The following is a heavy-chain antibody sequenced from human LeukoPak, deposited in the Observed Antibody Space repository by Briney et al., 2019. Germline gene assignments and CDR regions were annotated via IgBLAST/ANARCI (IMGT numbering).Heavy chain of an antibody. D-gene: IGHD3-10*01. CDR2: IYYSGST. J-gene: IGHJ5*02. V-gene: IGHV4-59*01. Sequence: SETLSLTCTVSGGPISSYYWSWIRQPPGKGLEWIGYIYYSGSTNYNPSLKSRVTISVDTSKNQFSLKLSSVTAADTAVYYCARASYGSGSINWFDPWGQGTLVTVSS. CDR1: GGPISSYY. CDR3: ARASYGSGSINWFDP.